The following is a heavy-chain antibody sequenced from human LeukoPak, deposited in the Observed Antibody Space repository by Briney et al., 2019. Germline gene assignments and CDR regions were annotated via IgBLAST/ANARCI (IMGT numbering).Heavy chain of an antibody. D-gene: IGHD6-13*01. CDR1: GYTFTGYY. V-gene: IGHV1-2*02. CDR3: ARDSTNSIAAAGATSYGMDV. J-gene: IGHJ6*02. CDR2: INPNSGGT. Sequence: ASVKVSCKASGYTFTGYYMHWVRQAPGQGLEWMGWINPNSGGTNYAQKFQGRVTMTRDTSISTAYMELSRLRSDDTAVYYCARDSTNSIAAAGATSYGMDVWGQGTTVTVSS.